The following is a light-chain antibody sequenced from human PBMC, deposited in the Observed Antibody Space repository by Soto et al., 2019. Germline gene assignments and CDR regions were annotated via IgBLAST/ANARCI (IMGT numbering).Light chain of an antibody. Sequence: IQLTQSPSSLSASVGDRVTITCRASQDIRRSLAWYQQTPKKAPKLLIYAASTLHSGVPSRFSGSGSGTDFTLTISSLQPEDFATYYCHHLNSYPLGLGGGTKVEI. V-gene: IGKV1-9*01. CDR3: HHLNSYPLG. CDR1: QDIRRS. J-gene: IGKJ4*01. CDR2: AAS.